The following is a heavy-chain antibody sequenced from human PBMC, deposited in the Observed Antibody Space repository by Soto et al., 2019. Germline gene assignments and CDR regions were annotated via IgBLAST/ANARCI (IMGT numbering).Heavy chain of an antibody. CDR3: ARLLRFYDNWFDP. D-gene: IGHD3-3*01. CDR2: IYYSGST. Sequence: SETLSLTCTVSGGSISSSSYYWGWIRQPPGKGLEWIGSIYYSGSTYYNPSLKSRVTISVDTSKNQFSLKLSSVTAADTAVYYCARLLRFYDNWFDPWGQGTLVTVS. J-gene: IGHJ5*02. V-gene: IGHV4-39*01. CDR1: GGSISSSSYY.